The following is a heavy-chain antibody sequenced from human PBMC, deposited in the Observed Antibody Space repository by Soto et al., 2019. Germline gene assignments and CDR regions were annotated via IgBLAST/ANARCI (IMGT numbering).Heavy chain of an antibody. V-gene: IGHV3-73*01. CDR1: GFTFSGSA. D-gene: IGHD1-26*01. J-gene: IGHJ3*02. Sequence: GGSLRLSCAASGFTFSGSAMHWVRQASGKGLEWVGRIRSKANSYATAYAASVKGRFTISRDDSKNTAYLQMNSLKTEDTAVYYCTRAKWELLEQDAFDIWGQGTMVTVSS. CDR2: IRSKANSYAT. CDR3: TRAKWELLEQDAFDI.